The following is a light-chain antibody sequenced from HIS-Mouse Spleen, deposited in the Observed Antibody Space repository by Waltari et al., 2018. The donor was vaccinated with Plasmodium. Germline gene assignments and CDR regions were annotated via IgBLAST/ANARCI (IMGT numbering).Light chain of an antibody. CDR1: SSDVGGYHY. CDR3: SSYTSSSTYV. J-gene: IGLJ1*01. Sequence: QSALTQPASVSGSPGQSSTLSCTGTSSDVGGYHYVSWYQQHPGKAPKLMIYEVSNRPSGVSNRFSGSKSGNTASLTISGLQAEDEADYYCSSYTSSSTYVFGTGTKVTVL. V-gene: IGLV2-14*01. CDR2: EVS.